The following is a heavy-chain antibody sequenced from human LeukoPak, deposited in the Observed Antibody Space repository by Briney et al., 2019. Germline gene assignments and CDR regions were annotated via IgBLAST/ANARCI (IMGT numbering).Heavy chain of an antibody. D-gene: IGHD2-8*02. Sequence: ASVKVSCKVSGYTLTELSMHWVRQTPGKGLEWMGGFDPEDGETIYAQKFQGRVTMTEDTSTDTAYMELSSLISDDTAVYYCVRGPTGTYFQHRGQGTLVTVSS. CDR1: GYTLTELS. CDR2: FDPEDGET. J-gene: IGHJ1*01. CDR3: VRGPTGTYFQH. V-gene: IGHV1-24*01.